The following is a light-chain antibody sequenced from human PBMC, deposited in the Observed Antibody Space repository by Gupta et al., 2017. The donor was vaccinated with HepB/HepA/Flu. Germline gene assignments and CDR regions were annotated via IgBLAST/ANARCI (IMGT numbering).Light chain of an antibody. J-gene: IGLJ2*01. V-gene: IGLV2-14*03. CDR3: SSYTSSSTNVV. CDR1: SSDVVGYNY. Sequence: SGSPGQSITITCTGTSSDVVGYNYVSWYHQHPGKAPKLMIYDVSNRPSGVSNRFSGSKSGNTASLTISGLQAEDEADYYCSSYTSSSTNVVFGGGTKLTVL. CDR2: DVS.